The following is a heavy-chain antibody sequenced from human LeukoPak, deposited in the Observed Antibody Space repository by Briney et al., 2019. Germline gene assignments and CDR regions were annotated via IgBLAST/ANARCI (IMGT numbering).Heavy chain of an antibody. V-gene: IGHV4-30-4*01. Sequence: SETLSLTCTVSGGSISSGDYYWSWIRQPPGKGLEWIGYIYYSGSTYYNPSLKSRVTISVDTSKNQFSLKLSSVTAADTAVYYCARVEGTTVTPGDFDYWGQGTLVTVSS. J-gene: IGHJ4*02. CDR3: ARVEGTTVTPGDFDY. CDR1: GGSISSGDYY. D-gene: IGHD4-17*01. CDR2: IYYSGST.